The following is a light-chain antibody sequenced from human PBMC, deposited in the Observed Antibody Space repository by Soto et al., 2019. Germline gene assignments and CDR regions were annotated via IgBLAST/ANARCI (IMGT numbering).Light chain of an antibody. CDR3: CSYAGRYTYV. CDR2: DVR. Sequence: QSALTQPRSVSGSPGQSVTISCTGTSSDVGGYSYVSWYQQHPGKAPKLMIYDVRKRPSGVPDRFSGSKSDNTASLTISGLQAEDEADYYCCSYAGRYTYVFGSGTKVT. CDR1: SSDVGGYSY. J-gene: IGLJ1*01. V-gene: IGLV2-11*01.